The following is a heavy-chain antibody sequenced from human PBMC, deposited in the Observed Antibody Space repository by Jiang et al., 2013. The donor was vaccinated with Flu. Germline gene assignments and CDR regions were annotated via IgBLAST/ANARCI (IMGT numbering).Heavy chain of an antibody. CDR2: INHSGST. CDR3: ARRLFDTAYCGGDCSHGGFDY. Sequence: LLKPSETLSLTCAVYGGSFSGYYWSWIRQPPGKGLEWIGEINHSGSTNYNPSLKSRVTISVDTSKNQFSLKLSSVTAADTAVYYCARRLFDTAYCGGDCSHGGFDYWGQGTLVTVSS. V-gene: IGHV4-34*01. D-gene: IGHD2-21*02. CDR1: GGSFSGYY. J-gene: IGHJ4*02.